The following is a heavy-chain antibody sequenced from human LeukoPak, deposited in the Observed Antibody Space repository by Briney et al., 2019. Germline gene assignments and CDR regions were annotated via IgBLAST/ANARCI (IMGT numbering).Heavy chain of an antibody. J-gene: IGHJ4*02. CDR3: AMPNTYDSSEPSFDY. D-gene: IGHD3-22*01. V-gene: IGHV4-4*07. CDR1: GGSISSYY. Sequence: SETLSLTCTVSGGSISSYYWSWIRQPAGKGLEWIGRIYTSGSTNYNPSLKSRATMTVDTSKNQFSLKLSSVTAADTAVYYCAMPNTYDSSEPSFDYWGQGTLVTVSS. CDR2: IYTSGST.